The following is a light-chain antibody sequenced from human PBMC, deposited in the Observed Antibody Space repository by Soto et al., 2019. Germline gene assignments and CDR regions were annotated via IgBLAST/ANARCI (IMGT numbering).Light chain of an antibody. V-gene: IGKV3-20*01. CDR1: QSVSSSY. J-gene: IGKJ5*01. Sequence: EIVLTQSPGTLSLSPGEGATLSCRASQSVSSSYIAWYQQRPGQTPSLLISGASTRATGIPDRFSGSGSGTHFTLTISRLAPGDFAVYYCQHFGGTTFTFGQGTRLEIK. CDR3: QHFGGTTFT. CDR2: GAS.